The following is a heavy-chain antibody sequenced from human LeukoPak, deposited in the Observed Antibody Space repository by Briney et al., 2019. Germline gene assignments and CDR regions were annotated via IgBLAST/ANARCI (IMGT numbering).Heavy chain of an antibody. J-gene: IGHJ6*03. V-gene: IGHV3-30*02. Sequence: PGGSLRLSCAASGFIFSTYGMHWVRQAPGKGLEWVAFIRYDGSNEYYADSVKGRFTISRDNSKNTLYLQMNSLRAEDTAIYYCAREAARPSYYYYYYMDVWGTGTTVTVSS. D-gene: IGHD6-6*01. CDR3: AREAARPSYYYYYYMDV. CDR2: IRYDGSNE. CDR1: GFIFSTYG.